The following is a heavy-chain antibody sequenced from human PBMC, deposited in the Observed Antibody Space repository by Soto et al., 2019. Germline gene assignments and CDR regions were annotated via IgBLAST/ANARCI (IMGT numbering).Heavy chain of an antibody. D-gene: IGHD3-16*01. J-gene: IGHJ4*02. CDR2: ISYDGHKK. Sequence: QVKLVESGGGVVQPGGSLTLSCTASEFNGFSFNSHGFHWVRQAPRKGLEWVSVISYDGHKKYYADSVRGRFTISRDDSRTTVYLQMNILTSEDAARYYCASQKGDISPGEYWGQGTLVTVSS. CDR3: ASQKGDISPGEY. CDR1: EFNGFSFNSHG. V-gene: IGHV3-30*03.